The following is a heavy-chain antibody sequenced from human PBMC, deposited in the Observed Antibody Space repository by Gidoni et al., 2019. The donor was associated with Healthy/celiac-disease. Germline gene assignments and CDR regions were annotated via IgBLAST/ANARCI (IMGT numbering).Heavy chain of an antibody. Sequence: EVQLLESGGGLVQPGGSLRLSCAASGFPFSSYAMSWVRQAPGKGLEWVSAISGSGGSTYYADSVKGRFTISRDNSKNTLYLQMNSLRAEDTAVYYCARNFDFWSGSNWFDPWGQGTLVTVSS. J-gene: IGHJ5*02. CDR1: GFPFSSYA. V-gene: IGHV3-23*01. CDR3: ARNFDFWSGSNWFDP. D-gene: IGHD3-3*01. CDR2: ISGSGGST.